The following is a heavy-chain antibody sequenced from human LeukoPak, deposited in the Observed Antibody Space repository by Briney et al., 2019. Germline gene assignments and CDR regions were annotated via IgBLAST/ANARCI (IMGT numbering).Heavy chain of an antibody. V-gene: IGHV3-53*05. CDR1: GFTVSSNY. D-gene: IGHD2-21*02. CDR2: IYSGGST. CDR3: ARDSGGDNFDY. Sequence: GGSLRLSCAASGFTVSSNYMSWVRQAPGKGLEWVSVIYSGGSTYYADSVKGRFTISRDNSKNTLYLQMNSLRAEDTAVYYCARDSGGDNFDYWGQGTLVTVSS. J-gene: IGHJ4*02.